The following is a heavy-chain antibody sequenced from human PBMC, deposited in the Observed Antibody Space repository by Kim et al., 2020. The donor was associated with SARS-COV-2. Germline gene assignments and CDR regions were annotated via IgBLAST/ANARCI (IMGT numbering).Heavy chain of an antibody. CDR3: ASSLTVTIFDY. J-gene: IGHJ4*02. D-gene: IGHD4-17*01. Sequence: TSYAQKFQGRVTMTRDTSTSTVYMELSSLRSEDTAVYYCASSLTVTIFDYWGQGTLVTVSS. CDR2: T. V-gene: IGHV1-46*01.